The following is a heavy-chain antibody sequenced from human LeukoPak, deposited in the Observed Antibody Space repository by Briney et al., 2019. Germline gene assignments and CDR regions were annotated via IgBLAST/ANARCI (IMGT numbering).Heavy chain of an antibody. J-gene: IGHJ4*02. Sequence: SETLSLTCTVSGGSISSYYWSWIRQPPGKGLEWIGYIYYSGSTNYNPSLKSRVTISVDTSKNQFSLKLSSVTAADSAVYYCARAGYSGYDFDYWGQGTLVTVSP. CDR2: IYYSGST. CDR1: GGSISSYY. D-gene: IGHD5-12*01. CDR3: ARAGYSGYDFDY. V-gene: IGHV4-59*01.